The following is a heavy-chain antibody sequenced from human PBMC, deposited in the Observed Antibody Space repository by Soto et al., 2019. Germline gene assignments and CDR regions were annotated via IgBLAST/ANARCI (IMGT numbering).Heavy chain of an antibody. Sequence: QITLKESGPTLVKPTHTPTLTCTFSASSLTTSGVAVGWIRQPPGKALEWLGLIYWDDDRRYSPSLNSRLTITKDTFKNHVVLTMNNMDPVDTATYYCAHRLTDFDYWGQGTLVTVSS. CDR2: IYWDDDR. J-gene: IGHJ4*02. CDR3: AHRLTDFDY. CDR1: ASSLTTSGVA. D-gene: IGHD3-9*01. V-gene: IGHV2-5*02.